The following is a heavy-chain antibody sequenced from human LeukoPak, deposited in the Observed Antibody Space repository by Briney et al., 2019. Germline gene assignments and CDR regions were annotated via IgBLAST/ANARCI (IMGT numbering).Heavy chain of an antibody. J-gene: IGHJ4*02. V-gene: IGHV3-48*01. Sequence: PGGSLRLSCAASGFTFNSYSMNWVRQAPGKGLEWVSYISNSSSTIYYADSVKGRFTISRDNAKNSLYLQMNSLRAEDTAVYYCAGGYTGFGYWGQGTLVTVSS. D-gene: IGHD5-24*01. CDR3: AGGYTGFGY. CDR2: ISNSSSTI. CDR1: GFTFNSYS.